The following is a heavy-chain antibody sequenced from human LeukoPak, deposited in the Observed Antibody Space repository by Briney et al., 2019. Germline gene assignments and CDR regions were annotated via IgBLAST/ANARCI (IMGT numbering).Heavy chain of an antibody. CDR3: ARLLANYGDFVYYYYMDV. D-gene: IGHD4-17*01. CDR2: IHYSGNT. J-gene: IGHJ6*03. V-gene: IGHV4-59*01. Sequence: SETLSLTCTVSGGSISSYYWSWIRQPPGKGLEWIGYIHYSGNTNYNPSLKSRVTMSVDTSKNQFSLKLSSVTAADTAVYYCARLLANYGDFVYYYYMDVWGKGTTVTVSS. CDR1: GGSISSYY.